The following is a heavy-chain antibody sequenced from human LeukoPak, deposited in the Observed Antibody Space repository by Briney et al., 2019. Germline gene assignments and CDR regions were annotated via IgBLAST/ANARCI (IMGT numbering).Heavy chain of an antibody. J-gene: IGHJ4*02. CDR3: AKAPNYGGDFDY. Sequence: GGSLRLSCAASGLTFSSYAMSWVRQAPGKGLEWVSAISGSGGSTYYADSVKGRFTISRDNSKNTLYLQMNSLRAEDTAVYYCAKAPNYGGDFDYWGQGTLVTVSS. CDR2: ISGSGGST. CDR1: GLTFSSYA. V-gene: IGHV3-23*01. D-gene: IGHD4-23*01.